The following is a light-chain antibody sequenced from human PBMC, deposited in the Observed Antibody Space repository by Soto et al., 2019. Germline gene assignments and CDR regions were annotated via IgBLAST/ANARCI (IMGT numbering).Light chain of an antibody. CDR1: QNIKTY. CDR2: AAS. Sequence: DIQMTQSPSSLSASVGDSVTITCRASQNIKTYLNWYQQKPGKAPNLLIYAASSLHSGVPSRFSGSGSGTDFTLTIDRLESEDFAVYFCQQYGDLPWTCGQGTKGDIK. V-gene: IGKV1-39*01. J-gene: IGKJ1*01. CDR3: QQYGDLPWT.